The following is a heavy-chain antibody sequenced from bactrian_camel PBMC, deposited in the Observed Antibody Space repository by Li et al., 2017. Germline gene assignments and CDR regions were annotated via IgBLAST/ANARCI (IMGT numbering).Heavy chain of an antibody. CDR1: RYADCNYD. J-gene: IGHJ4*01. D-gene: IGHD2*01. V-gene: IGHV3S67*01. Sequence: QLVESGGGSVQVGGSLRLSCALSRYADCNYDMSWFRQAPGSQREFVSEINRGSSAEYADSVKGRFTIFIDHVMGTLDLQMNSLEPEDTGAYYCAGDLFCRLDCGGGYCDTLGGAAGGQGTQVTVS. CDR3: AGDLFCRLDCGGGYCDTLGGAA. CDR2: INRGSSA.